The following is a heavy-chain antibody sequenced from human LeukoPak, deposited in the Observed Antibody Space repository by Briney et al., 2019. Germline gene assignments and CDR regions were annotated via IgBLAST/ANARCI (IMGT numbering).Heavy chain of an antibody. V-gene: IGHV4-59*01. D-gene: IGHD6-19*01. CDR2: IYYSGSA. Sequence: SETLSLTCTVSGGSISSYYWSWIRQPPGKGLGWTGYIYYSGSANYNPSLKSRVTISVDTSKNQFSLKLSSVTAADTAVYYCTRSPTYIAVAGTHAFDIWGQGTMVTVSS. CDR3: TRSPTYIAVAGTHAFDI. CDR1: GGSISSYY. J-gene: IGHJ3*02.